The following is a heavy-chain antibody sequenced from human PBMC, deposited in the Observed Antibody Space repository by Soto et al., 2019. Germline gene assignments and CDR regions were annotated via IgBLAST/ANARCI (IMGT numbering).Heavy chain of an antibody. J-gene: IGHJ4*02. CDR2: ISSDGTKS. CDR1: GFTFTVYA. V-gene: IGHV3-64D*08. D-gene: IGHD3-3*01. CDR3: VNILMQHDFEGG. Sequence: EVQMVASGGGLVQPGSSLRLSCVASGFTFTVYAFHWVRQAPGKGLEFVAAISSDGTKSYYADSVKGRFTISRDTSKNTLFLHMNRLRADDTAVYYCVNILMQHDFEGGWGQGTLVTVSS.